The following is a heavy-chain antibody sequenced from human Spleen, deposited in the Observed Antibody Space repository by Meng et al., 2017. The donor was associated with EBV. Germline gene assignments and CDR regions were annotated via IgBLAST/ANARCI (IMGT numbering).Heavy chain of an antibody. CDR2: IFWDDDE. D-gene: IGHD4-17*01. Sequence: IPLRETGPTRARPQQPLTLSCTFSGFSLTSGGGAVGWVRQPPGKALEWLAMIFWDDDERYTTSLNSRLTITKDTSRNRVVLTMTNMAPVDTATYFCTHSVSTVTHFDFWGQGILVTVSS. CDR3: THSVSTVTHFDF. V-gene: IGHV2-5*02. J-gene: IGHJ4*02. CDR1: GFSLTSGGGA.